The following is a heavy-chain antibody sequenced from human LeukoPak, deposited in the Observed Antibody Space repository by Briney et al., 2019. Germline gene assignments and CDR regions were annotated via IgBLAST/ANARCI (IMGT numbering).Heavy chain of an antibody. V-gene: IGHV4-59*01. CDR3: ARGKDSNYSYYYYYYYMDV. CDR1: GGSISSYY. J-gene: IGHJ6*03. D-gene: IGHD4-11*01. CDR2: IYYSGST. Sequence: SETLSLTCAVSGGSISSYYWSWIRQPPGKGLEWIGYIYYSGSTNYNPSLKSRVTISVDTSKNQFSLKLSSVTAADTAVYYCARGKDSNYSYYYYYYYMDVWGKGTTVTVSS.